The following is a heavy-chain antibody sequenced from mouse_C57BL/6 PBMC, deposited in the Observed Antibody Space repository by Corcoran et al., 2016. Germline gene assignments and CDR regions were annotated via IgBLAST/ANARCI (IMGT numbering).Heavy chain of an antibody. Sequence: QIQLVQSGPALKKPGETIKISCKASGYTFTTSGMSWVKQAPGKGLLWMGWINTYSGVPTYADDFKGRFAFSLETSPSTAYLQINNLKNEDTATYFCARGHLRDYVDYWGQGTTLTVSS. V-gene: IGHV9-3*01. CDR2: INTYSGVP. J-gene: IGHJ2*01. D-gene: IGHD3-1*01. CDR1: GYTFTTSG. CDR3: ARGHLRDYVDY.